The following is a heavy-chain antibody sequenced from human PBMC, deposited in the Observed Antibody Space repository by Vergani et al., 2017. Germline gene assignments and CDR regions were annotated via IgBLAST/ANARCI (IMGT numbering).Heavy chain of an antibody. J-gene: IGHJ4*02. CDR3: ARGSCLGGSCYKPLFDY. CDR1: GGPINSHNYY. CDR2: NHTSGST. V-gene: IGHV4-61*02. Sequence: QVQLQESGPGLVKPSQTLSLPCTVSGGPINSHNYYWSWIRQPAGKGLEWIGRNHTSGSTNYNPSLKSRVTKSEDTSKNQFSLNLTSVTAPDTAVYFCARGSCLGGSCYKPLFDYWGQGILVTVSS. D-gene: IGHD2-15*01.